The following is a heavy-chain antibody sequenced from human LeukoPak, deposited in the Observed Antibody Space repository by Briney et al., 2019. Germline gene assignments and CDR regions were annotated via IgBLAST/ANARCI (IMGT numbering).Heavy chain of an antibody. CDR3: TRDTFGTEDY. D-gene: IGHD1-14*01. CDR1: GFTFSRYW. J-gene: IGHJ4*02. V-gene: IGHV3-74*01. Sequence: PGGSLRLSCAASGFTFSRYWMHWVHKAPGKGLVWVSRIDNFGNIISYADSVKGRFTISRDNSKNTLYLQMSSLRVEDTALYYCTRDTFGTEDYWGQGTLVTVSS. CDR2: IDNFGNII.